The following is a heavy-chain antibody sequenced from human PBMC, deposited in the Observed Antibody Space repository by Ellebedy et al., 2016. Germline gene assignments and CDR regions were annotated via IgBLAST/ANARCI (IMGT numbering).Heavy chain of an antibody. CDR1: GYSFSNYW. Sequence: GESLKISXRGSGYSFSNYWISWVRQKPGQGLEWMGRIDPTSSHTVYSPSFQGHVTLSADKSITTAYLQWSSLQASDTAMYYCARRLPDYDDNMYYFDYWGQGTLVTVSS. CDR2: IDPTSSHT. J-gene: IGHJ4*02. D-gene: IGHD4-17*01. V-gene: IGHV5-10-1*01. CDR3: ARRLPDYDDNMYYFDY.